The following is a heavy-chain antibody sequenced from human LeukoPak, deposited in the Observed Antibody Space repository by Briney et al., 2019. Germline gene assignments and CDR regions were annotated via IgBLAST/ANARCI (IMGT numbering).Heavy chain of an antibody. V-gene: IGHV5-51*01. CDR3: ARADYGDYVGYNWFDP. CDR1: GYSFTSYW. CDR2: IYPGDSDT. J-gene: IGHJ5*02. D-gene: IGHD4-17*01. Sequence: GESLKISCKGSGYSFTSYWFGWVRQMPGKGLEWMGIIYPGDSDTRYSPSFQGQVTISADKSISTAYLQWSSLKASDTAMYYCARADYGDYVGYNWFDPWGQGTLVTVSS.